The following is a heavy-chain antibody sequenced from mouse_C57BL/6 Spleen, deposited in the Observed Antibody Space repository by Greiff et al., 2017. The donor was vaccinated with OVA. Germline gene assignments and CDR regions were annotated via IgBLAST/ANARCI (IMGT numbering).Heavy chain of an antibody. CDR3: ARQIRRYFDV. V-gene: IGHV5-6*01. D-gene: IGHD2-4*01. CDR1: GFTFSSYG. Sequence: DVHLVESGGDLVKPGGSLKLSCAASGFTFSSYGMSWVRQTPDKRLEWVATISSGGSYTYYPDSVKGRFTISRDNAKNTLYLQMSSLKSEDTAMYYCARQIRRYFDVWGTGTTVTVSS. CDR2: ISSGGSYT. J-gene: IGHJ1*03.